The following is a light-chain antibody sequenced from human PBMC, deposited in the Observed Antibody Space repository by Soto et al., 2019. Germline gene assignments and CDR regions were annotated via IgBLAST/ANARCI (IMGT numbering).Light chain of an antibody. J-gene: IGKJ4*01. Sequence: EIVLTQSPATLSLFPGERATLSCRASQSIRTYSAWYQQKPGQAPRLLISNASNRATGIPARFSGSGSGTDFSLTISSLEAEDFAVYYCHQRSNWPRTFGGGTKVEIK. CDR3: HQRSNWPRT. CDR1: QSIRTY. V-gene: IGKV3-11*01. CDR2: NAS.